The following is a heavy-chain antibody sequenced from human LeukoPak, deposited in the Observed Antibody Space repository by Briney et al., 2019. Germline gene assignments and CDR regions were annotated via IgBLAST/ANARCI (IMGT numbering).Heavy chain of an antibody. CDR1: GFTFRKYW. CDR2: IAANGNDK. J-gene: IGHJ4*02. CDR3: AREVFFQFDN. V-gene: IGHV3-7*03. Sequence: GGSLTLSCAASGFTFRKYWMAWVRQAPGRGLEWAATIAANGNDKDYEDALQGRFTISRDNARNSLSLRIDSLRAEDTAQYYCAREVFFQFDNWGQGALVTVSS.